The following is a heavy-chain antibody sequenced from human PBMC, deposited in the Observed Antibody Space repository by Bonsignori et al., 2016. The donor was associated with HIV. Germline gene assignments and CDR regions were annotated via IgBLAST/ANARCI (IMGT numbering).Heavy chain of an antibody. CDR3: ASNYYDRVYDAYYFDY. J-gene: IGHJ4*02. V-gene: IGHV4-38-2*01. CDR2: IYHSGST. D-gene: IGHD3-22*01. Sequence: WIRQPPGKGLEWIGSIYHSGSTYYNPSLKSRVTISVDTSKNQFSLKLSSVTAADTAVYYCASNYYDRVYDAYYFDYWGQGTLVTVSS.